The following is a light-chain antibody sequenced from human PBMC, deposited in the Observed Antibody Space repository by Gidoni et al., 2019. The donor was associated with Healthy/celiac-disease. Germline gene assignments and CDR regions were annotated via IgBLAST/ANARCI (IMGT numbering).Light chain of an antibody. V-gene: IGLV1-40*01. Sequence: QSALTHPPSVSEAPGQRVTISCTGSSPNIGAGYDVNWYQQLPGTAPKLLIYGNSNRPSGVPDRFSGSKSGTSASLAITGLQAEDEADYYCQSYDSSLSGVVFGGGTKLTVL. CDR1: SPNIGAGYD. J-gene: IGLJ2*01. CDR3: QSYDSSLSGVV. CDR2: GNS.